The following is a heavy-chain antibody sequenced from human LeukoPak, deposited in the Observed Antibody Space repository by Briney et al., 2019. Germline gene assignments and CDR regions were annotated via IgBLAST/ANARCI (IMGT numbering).Heavy chain of an antibody. CDR1: GGSVSDYY. CDR3: ARTLLYDFWSGYYTGAFDP. D-gene: IGHD3-3*01. V-gene: IGHV4-59*02. Sequence: SETLSLTCTISGGSVSDYYWSWIRQSPGKGLEWIGYIYHTGSTSYSPSLKSRVTISAGTSQNQFSLKLSSVTAADTAVYYCARTLLYDFWSGYYTGAFDPWGQGTLVTVSS. CDR2: IYHTGST. J-gene: IGHJ5*02.